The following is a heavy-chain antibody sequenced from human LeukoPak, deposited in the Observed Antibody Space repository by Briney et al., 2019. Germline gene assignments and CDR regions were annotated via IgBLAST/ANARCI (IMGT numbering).Heavy chain of an antibody. J-gene: IGHJ4*02. CDR2: ISGSGGST. D-gene: IGHD4-23*01. CDR1: GFTFSDYY. Sequence: GGSLRLSCAASGFTFSDYYMSWIRQAPGKGLEWVSAISGSGGSTYYADSVKGRFTISRDNSKNTLYLQMNSLRAEDTAVYYCAKGRDYGGKGGFDYWGQGTLVTVSS. V-gene: IGHV3-23*01. CDR3: AKGRDYGGKGGFDY.